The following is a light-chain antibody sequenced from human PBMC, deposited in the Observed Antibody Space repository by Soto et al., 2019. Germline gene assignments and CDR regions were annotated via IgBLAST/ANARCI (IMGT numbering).Light chain of an antibody. V-gene: IGLV1-44*01. J-gene: IGLJ2*01. Sequence: QSVLTQPPSASGTPGQRVTISCSGSSSNIEQNPVKWYQQFPGTAPKVLIYSSDQRPSGVPDRFSGSKSGASASLAISGLQSEDEADYYCASWDDSLSGQVVFGGGTKLTVL. CDR1: SSNIEQNP. CDR2: SSD. CDR3: ASWDDSLSGQVV.